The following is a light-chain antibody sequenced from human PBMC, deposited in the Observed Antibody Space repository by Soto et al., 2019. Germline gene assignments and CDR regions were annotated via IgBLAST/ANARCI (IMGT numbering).Light chain of an antibody. Sequence: QSVLTQPPSASGAPGQRVTISCSGSSSNIGRNNVFWYEHLPGTAPKLLIYMNNQRPSGVPDRFSGFKSGTSASLAISGLRSEDESEYYCAAWDDSLSGVIFGGGTKLTVL. CDR1: SSNIGRNN. V-gene: IGLV1-47*01. J-gene: IGLJ2*01. CDR3: AAWDDSLSGVI. CDR2: MNN.